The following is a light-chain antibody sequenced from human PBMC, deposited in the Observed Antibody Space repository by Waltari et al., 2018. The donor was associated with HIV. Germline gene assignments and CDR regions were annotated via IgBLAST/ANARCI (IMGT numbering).Light chain of an antibody. V-gene: IGKV3-15*01. CDR3: QQYDNLPLT. Sequence: IVMTQSPATLSVSPGERATPSCRASQSVSNKLAWYQQKPGQAPRLLMYDASTRVTGIPARFSGRGSGTDFTLTISSLQSGDFAIYYCQQYDNLPLTFGGGTKVEIK. CDR2: DAS. CDR1: QSVSNK. J-gene: IGKJ4*01.